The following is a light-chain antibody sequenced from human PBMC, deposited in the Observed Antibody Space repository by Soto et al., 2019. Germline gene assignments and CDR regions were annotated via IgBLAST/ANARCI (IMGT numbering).Light chain of an antibody. V-gene: IGLV2-14*01. CDR1: SSDVGGYNY. CDR3: SSYTSSSTSPNWV. Sequence: QSVLTQPASVSGSPGQSITISCTGTSSDVGGYNYVSWYQQHPGKAPKLMIYEVSNRPSGVSNRFSGSKSGNTASLTISGLQAEDEADYYCSSYTSSSTSPNWVFGGGTQLTVL. J-gene: IGLJ3*02. CDR2: EVS.